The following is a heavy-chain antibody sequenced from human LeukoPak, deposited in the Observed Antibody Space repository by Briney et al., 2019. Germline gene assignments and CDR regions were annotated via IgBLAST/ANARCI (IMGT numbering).Heavy chain of an antibody. V-gene: IGHV4-61*02. CDR2: IYSSGST. CDR3: ARAGLGIATKFDP. D-gene: IGHD6-13*01. J-gene: IGHJ5*02. Sequence: SETLSLTCCVSGGSISSGSYYWSWIRQPAGKGLEWIGRIYSSGSTNYNPSLKSRVTISVDTSKNQFSLKLSSVTAADTAVYYCARAGLGIATKFDPWGQGTLVTVSS. CDR1: GGSISSGSYY.